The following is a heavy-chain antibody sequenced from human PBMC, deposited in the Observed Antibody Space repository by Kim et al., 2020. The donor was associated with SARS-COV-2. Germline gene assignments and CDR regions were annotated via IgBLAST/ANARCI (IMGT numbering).Heavy chain of an antibody. V-gene: IGHV3-21*01. CDR3: ARWLGPSSGWKREYFYYGVDV. CDR2: ISSSRTYI. J-gene: IGHJ6*02. CDR1: GFTFSSYS. Sequence: GGSLRLSCAASGFTFSSYSMNWVRQAPGKGLEWVSSISSSRTYIYYADSVKGRFTISRDNAKNSLYLQMNSLRAEDRAVYYCARWLGPSSGWKREYFYYGVDVWGQGTAVTVSS. D-gene: IGHD6-19*01.